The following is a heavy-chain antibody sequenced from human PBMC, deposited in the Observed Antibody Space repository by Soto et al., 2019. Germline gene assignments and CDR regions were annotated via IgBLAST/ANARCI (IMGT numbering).Heavy chain of an antibody. V-gene: IGHV1-2*02. CDR3: ARAQYAATISAYYYYGMDV. CDR1: GYTFTGYN. Sequence: ASVKISCKASGYTFTGYNMHWVRQVPGHGLEWMGWINPNIGGTNYAQKFQGRVTITADESTSTAYMELSSLRSEDTAVYYCARAQYAATISAYYYYGMDVWGQGTTVTVSS. CDR2: INPNIGGT. J-gene: IGHJ6*02. D-gene: IGHD5-12*01.